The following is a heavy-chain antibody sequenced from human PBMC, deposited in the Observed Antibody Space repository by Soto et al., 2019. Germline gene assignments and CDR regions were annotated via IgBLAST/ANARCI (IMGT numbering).Heavy chain of an antibody. Sequence: QVQLQESGPGLVKPSDTLSLTCAVSGYSISSSNWWGWIRQPPGKGLEWIGYIYYSGTTYYNPSLKSRVTMSVDTSKNPFSLELTSVTAVDTAVYYCARREIQGPIDYWGQGTLVTVSS. CDR1: GYSISSSNW. CDR2: IYYSGTT. D-gene: IGHD1-26*01. CDR3: ARREIQGPIDY. V-gene: IGHV4-28*01. J-gene: IGHJ4*02.